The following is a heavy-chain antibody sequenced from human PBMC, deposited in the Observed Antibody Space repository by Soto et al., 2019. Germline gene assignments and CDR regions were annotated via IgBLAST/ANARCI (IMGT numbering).Heavy chain of an antibody. D-gene: IGHD1-7*01. V-gene: IGHV4-31*03. CDR1: CHSMSSGGYS. J-gene: IGHJ5*02. CDR2: IYYSGSA. CDR3: ARDLRHGITGTTPWFDP. Sequence: SQTGSLTCTLSCHSMSSGGYSWSWFRQHPGKGLEWIGYIYYSGSAYYNPSLKSRVTISVDTSKNQFSLKLSSVTAADTAVYHCARDLRHGITGTTPWFDPWGQGTLVTVSS.